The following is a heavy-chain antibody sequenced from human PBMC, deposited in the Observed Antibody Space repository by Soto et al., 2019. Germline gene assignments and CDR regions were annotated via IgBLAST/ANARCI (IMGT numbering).Heavy chain of an antibody. V-gene: IGHV1-69*13. D-gene: IGHD2-2*01. CDR3: ARKYCRSNSCQGHNWLDP. J-gene: IGHJ5*02. CDR1: GCTFSSYA. CDR2: IIPIFGTA. Sequence: SVKVSCKASGCTFSSYAISWVRQAPGQGLEWMGGIIPIFGTANYAQKFQGRVTITADESTSTAYMELSSLRSEDTAVYYCARKYCRSNSCQGHNWLDPWGQGTLVTVSS.